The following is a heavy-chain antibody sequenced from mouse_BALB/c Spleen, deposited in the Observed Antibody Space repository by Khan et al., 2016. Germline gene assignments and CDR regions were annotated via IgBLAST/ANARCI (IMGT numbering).Heavy chain of an antibody. J-gene: IGHJ3*01. V-gene: IGHV14-3*02. CDR2: IDPANGNT. CDR3: ARRGYDDYYVFAY. CDR1: GFNIKDTY. Sequence: VQLKQSGAELVKPGASVKLSCTASGFNIKDTYMYWVKQRPEQGLEWIGRIDPANGNTKYDPKFQGKATITADTSSNTAYLQLSSLTSEDTAVYYCARRGYDDYYVFAYWGQGTLVTVSA. D-gene: IGHD2-3*01.